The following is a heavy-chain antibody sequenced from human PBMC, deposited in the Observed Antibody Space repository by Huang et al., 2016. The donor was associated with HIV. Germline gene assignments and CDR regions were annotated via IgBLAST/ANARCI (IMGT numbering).Heavy chain of an antibody. Sequence: EVQLVESGGGLVQPGGSLRLSCTASGFTFSSYWMSWVRQAPGKGLEWVANIKQDGSEKYYGDAVKGRFYISRDNAKNSLYLQMNSLRAEDTAVYYCARRLRYYYGSGRTSGYFDYWGQGTLVTVSS. D-gene: IGHD3-10*01. CDR3: ARRLRYYYGSGRTSGYFDY. CDR1: GFTFSSYW. J-gene: IGHJ4*02. CDR2: IKQDGSEK. V-gene: IGHV3-7*01.